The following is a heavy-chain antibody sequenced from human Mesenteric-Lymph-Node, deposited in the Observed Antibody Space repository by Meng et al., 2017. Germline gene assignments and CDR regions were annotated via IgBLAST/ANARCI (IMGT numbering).Heavy chain of an antibody. V-gene: IGHV1-69*05. Sequence: SVKVSCKASGGTFSSYAISWVRQAPGQGLEWMGGIIPIFGTANYAQKFQGRVTITTDESTSTAYMELSSLRSEDTAVYYCARDAGPDDYYGSGSFDYWGQGTLVTVSS. CDR1: GGTFSSYA. CDR3: ARDAGPDDYYGSGSFDY. D-gene: IGHD3-10*01. J-gene: IGHJ4*02. CDR2: IIPIFGTA.